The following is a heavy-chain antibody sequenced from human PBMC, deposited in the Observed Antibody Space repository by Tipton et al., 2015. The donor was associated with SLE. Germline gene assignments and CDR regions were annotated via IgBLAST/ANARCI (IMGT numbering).Heavy chain of an antibody. D-gene: IGHD5-18*01. CDR2: IYTSGST. V-gene: IGHV4-61*09. CDR1: GGSISSSSYY. Sequence: TLSLTCTVSGGSISSSSYYWSWIRQPAGKGLEWIGYIYTSGSTNYNPSLKSRVTISVDTSKNQFSLKLSSVTAADTAVYYCARGIQLWLRFDPWGQGTLVTVSS. J-gene: IGHJ5*02. CDR3: ARGIQLWLRFDP.